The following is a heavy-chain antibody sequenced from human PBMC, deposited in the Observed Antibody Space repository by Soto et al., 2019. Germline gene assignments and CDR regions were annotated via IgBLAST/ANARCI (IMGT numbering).Heavy chain of an antibody. CDR3: ARDRPTMIVLVITTNEGLFDY. CDR2: ISAYNGNT. D-gene: IGHD3-22*01. V-gene: IGHV1-18*01. CDR1: GYTFTSYG. J-gene: IGHJ4*02. Sequence: QVQLVQSGAEVKKPGASVKVTCKASGYTFTSYGISWVRQAPGQGLEWMGWISAYNGNTNYAQKLQGRVTMTTDTSTSTAYMELRSLRSDDTAVYYCARDRPTMIVLVITTNEGLFDYWGPGTLVTVSS.